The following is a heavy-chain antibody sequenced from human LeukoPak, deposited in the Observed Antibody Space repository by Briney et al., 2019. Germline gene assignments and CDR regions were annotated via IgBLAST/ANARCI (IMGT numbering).Heavy chain of an antibody. CDR3: AREGHYYDDSGFYDY. V-gene: IGHV3-48*04. J-gene: IGHJ4*02. CDR2: ISSGGSSI. Sequence: GGSLRLSCAASGFTFSSYGMSWVRQAPGKGLEWVSYISSGGSSIYYADSVKGRFTISRDNAKDSLFLHMNSLRAEDTAVYYCAREGHYYDDSGFYDYWGQGTLVTVSS. D-gene: IGHD3-22*01. CDR1: GFTFSSYG.